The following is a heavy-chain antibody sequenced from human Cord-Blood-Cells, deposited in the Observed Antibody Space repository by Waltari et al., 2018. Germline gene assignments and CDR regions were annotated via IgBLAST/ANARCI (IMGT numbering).Heavy chain of an antibody. J-gene: IGHJ4*02. V-gene: IGHV4-31*03. CDR2: IYYSGST. CDR1: GGSISSGGYS. CDR3: ARDSRRGATDY. Sequence: QVQLQESGPGLVKPSQTLSLTCTVSGGSISSGGYSWSWIRQHPGKGLEWIGYIYYSGSTYYNPSLKSRVTISVDTSKNQFSLKLSSVTAADTAVYYCARDSRRGATDYWGQGTLVTVSS. D-gene: IGHD1-26*01.